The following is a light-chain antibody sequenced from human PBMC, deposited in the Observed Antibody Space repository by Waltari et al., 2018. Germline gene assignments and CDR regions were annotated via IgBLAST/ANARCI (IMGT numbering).Light chain of an antibody. V-gene: IGKV3-15*01. Sequence: EIVMTQSPATLSVSPGERATLPCRASQSVSGNLAWYQQKPGRAPRLLISGASTRATGIPARFSGSESGTDFTLTISSLQSEDFVVYYCQQYNYWPPTFGQGTKVEI. CDR1: QSVSGN. CDR3: QQYNYWPPT. CDR2: GAS. J-gene: IGKJ1*01.